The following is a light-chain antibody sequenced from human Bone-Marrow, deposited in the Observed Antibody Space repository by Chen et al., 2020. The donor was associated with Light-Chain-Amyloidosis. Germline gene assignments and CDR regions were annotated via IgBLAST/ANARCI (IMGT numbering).Light chain of an antibody. Sequence: SYELTQPPSVSVSPGQTARITCSGDDLPTKYAYWYQQKPGQAPVLVIHRDTERPSGISERFSGSSSGTTATLTFSGVQAEDEADYHCQAVDSSGTYEVIFGGGTKLTVL. CDR2: RDT. CDR1: DLPTKY. V-gene: IGLV3-25*03. J-gene: IGLJ2*01. CDR3: QAVDSSGTYEVI.